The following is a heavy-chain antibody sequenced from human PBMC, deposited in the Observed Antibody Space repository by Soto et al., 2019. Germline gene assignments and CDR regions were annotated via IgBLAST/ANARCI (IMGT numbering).Heavy chain of an antibody. Sequence: QVQLQESGPGLVKPSQTLSLTCTVSGGSISSGGYSWRWIRQHPGKGLEWIGYIFYSGSTSYNPSLKSRVTISVDTSKNQFALKVSSVTAADTAVYYCARGVLHWGQGTLVTVSS. V-gene: IGHV4-31*03. CDR2: IFYSGST. CDR1: GGSISSGGYS. J-gene: IGHJ4*02. CDR3: ARGVLH.